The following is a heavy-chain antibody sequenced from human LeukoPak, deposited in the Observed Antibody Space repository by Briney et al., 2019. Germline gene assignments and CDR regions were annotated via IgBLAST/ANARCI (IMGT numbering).Heavy chain of an antibody. CDR3: ARVRVGATLNFDY. J-gene: IGHJ4*02. V-gene: IGHV1-2*02. CDR2: INPNSGGT. Sequence: WASVTVSCKASGYTFTGYYMHWVRQAPGQGLEWMGWINPNSGGTNYAQKFQGRVTMTRDTSISTAYMELSRLRSDDTAVYYCARVRVGATLNFDYWGQGTLVTVSS. D-gene: IGHD1-26*01. CDR1: GYTFTGYY.